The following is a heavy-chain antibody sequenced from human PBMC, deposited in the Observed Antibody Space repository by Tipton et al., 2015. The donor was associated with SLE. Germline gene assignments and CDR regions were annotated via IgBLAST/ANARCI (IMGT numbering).Heavy chain of an antibody. J-gene: IGHJ3*02. CDR3: ARPDSQYYDSSGYLSDAFDI. D-gene: IGHD3-22*01. CDR1: GGSFSSRSYY. CDR2: IYYSGST. V-gene: IGHV4-39*01. Sequence: TLSLTCTVSGGSFSSRSYYWGWIRQPPGKGLEWIGSIYYSGSTYYNPSLKSRVPISVDTSKNQFSLQLSSVTAADTAVYYCARPDSQYYDSSGYLSDAFDIWGQATMVTVSS.